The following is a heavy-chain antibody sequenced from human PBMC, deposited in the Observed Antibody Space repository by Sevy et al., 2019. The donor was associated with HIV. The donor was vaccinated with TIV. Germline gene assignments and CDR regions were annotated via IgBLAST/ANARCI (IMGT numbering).Heavy chain of an antibody. J-gene: IGHJ6*02. V-gene: IGHV3-30*02. CDR1: GFTLSDSG. D-gene: IGHD5-12*01. Sequence: GGSLRLSCAASGFTLSDSGVHWVRQAPGKGLEWVAFIQVDGREKFYTDSVKGRFTVSRDNAKKSLYVQMNSLRGEDTAVYYCAREGGYTDQGMDVWGQGTTVTVSS. CDR3: AREGGYTDQGMDV. CDR2: IQVDGREK.